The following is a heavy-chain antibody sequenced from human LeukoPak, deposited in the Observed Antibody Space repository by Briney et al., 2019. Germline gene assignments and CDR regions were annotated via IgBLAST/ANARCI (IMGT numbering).Heavy chain of an antibody. Sequence: GGSLRLSCAASGFTVSSNYMSWVRQAPGKGLEWVSVIYSGGSTYYADSVKGRFTISRDNSKNTLYLQMNSLRAEDTALYYCAKDHELIAVTPYYFDSWGQGTLVTVSS. V-gene: IGHV3-66*01. D-gene: IGHD2-21*01. CDR3: AKDHELIAVTPYYFDS. CDR2: IYSGGST. J-gene: IGHJ4*02. CDR1: GFTVSSNY.